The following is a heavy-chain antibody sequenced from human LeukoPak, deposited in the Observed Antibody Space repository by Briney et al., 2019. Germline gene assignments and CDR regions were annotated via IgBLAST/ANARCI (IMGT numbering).Heavy chain of an antibody. V-gene: IGHV3-21*01. Sequence: PGGSLRLSCAASGFTFSSYSMNWVRQAPGKGLEWVSSISSSSSYIYYADSVKGRFTISRDNAKNSLYLQMNSLRAEDTAVYYCAAAIKITMAPGYWGQGTLVTVSS. CDR1: GFTFSSYS. J-gene: IGHJ4*02. CDR3: AAAIKITMAPGY. CDR2: ISSSSSYI. D-gene: IGHD3-10*01.